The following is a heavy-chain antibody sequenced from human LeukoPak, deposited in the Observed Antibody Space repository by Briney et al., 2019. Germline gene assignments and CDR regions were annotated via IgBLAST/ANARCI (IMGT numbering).Heavy chain of an antibody. D-gene: IGHD6-19*01. J-gene: IGHJ6*02. V-gene: IGHV1-46*01. CDR3: ATVGSRDYYGMDV. Sequence: GASVKVSCKASGYTFTSYYMHWVRQAPGQGLEWMGIINPSGGSTSYAQKFQGRVTMTEDTSTDTAYMELSSLRSEDTAVYYCATVGSRDYYGMDVWGQGTTVTVSS. CDR2: INPSGGST. CDR1: GYTFTSYY.